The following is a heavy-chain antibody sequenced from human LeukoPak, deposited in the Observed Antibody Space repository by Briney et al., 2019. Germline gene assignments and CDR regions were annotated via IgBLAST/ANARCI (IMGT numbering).Heavy chain of an antibody. CDR1: GFTFSDYY. CDR2: ISSSGSTL. Sequence: GGSLRLSCAASGFTFSDYYMSWIRQAPGKGLEWVSYISSSGSTLYYADSVKGRITVSRDNAKNSLYLQMNSLRAEDTAVYYCARRRYNWNAIDYWGQGTLVTVSS. V-gene: IGHV3-11*01. J-gene: IGHJ4*02. D-gene: IGHD1-20*01. CDR3: ARRRYNWNAIDY.